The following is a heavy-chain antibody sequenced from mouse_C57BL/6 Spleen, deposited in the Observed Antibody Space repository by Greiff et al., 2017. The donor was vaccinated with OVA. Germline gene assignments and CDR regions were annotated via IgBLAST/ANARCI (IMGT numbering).Heavy chain of an antibody. CDR2: IDPSDSYT. V-gene: IGHV1-50*01. J-gene: IGHJ4*01. Sequence: VQLQQPGAELVKPGASVKLSCKASGYTFTSYWMQWVKQRPGQGLEWIGEIDPSDSYTNYNQKFKGKATLTVDTSSSTAYMQLSSLTSEDSAVYYCASHYGSSYDAMDYWGQGTSVTVSS. CDR1: GYTFTSYW. D-gene: IGHD1-1*01. CDR3: ASHYGSSYDAMDY.